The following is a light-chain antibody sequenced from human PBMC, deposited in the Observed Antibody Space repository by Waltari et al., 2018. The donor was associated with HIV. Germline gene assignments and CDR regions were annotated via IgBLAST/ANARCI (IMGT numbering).Light chain of an antibody. Sequence: EIVLTQSPATLSLSPGERAMCSCRASQSISRSLAWSQQKPGQAPRFLVYDASKRATGISARFRGSASGTDFSLIINGLEPEDFAVYYCQQGFTFGPGTRVDSK. V-gene: IGKV3-11*01. CDR1: QSISRS. CDR3: QQGFT. J-gene: IGKJ3*01. CDR2: DAS.